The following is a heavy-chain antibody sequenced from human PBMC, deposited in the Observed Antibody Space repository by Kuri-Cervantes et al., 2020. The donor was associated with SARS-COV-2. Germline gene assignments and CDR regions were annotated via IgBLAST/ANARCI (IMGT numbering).Heavy chain of an antibody. CDR3: ARQGASNWFDP. J-gene: IGHJ5*02. Sequence: SETLSLTCTVSGGSISSSSYYWGWIRQPPGKGLEWIGSNYYSGSTYYNPSLKSRVTIFVDTPKNQFSLKLSSVTAADTAVYYCARQGASNWFDPWGQGTLVTVSS. V-gene: IGHV4-39*01. CDR2: NYYSGST. CDR1: GGSISSSSYY.